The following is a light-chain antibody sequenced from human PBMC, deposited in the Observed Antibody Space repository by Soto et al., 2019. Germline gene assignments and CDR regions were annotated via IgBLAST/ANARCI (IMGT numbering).Light chain of an antibody. CDR2: DVS. CDR1: QSVTSS. V-gene: IGKV3-11*01. Sequence: EIVLTQSPATLSLSPGDTATLSCRASQSVTSSLAWFQQKPGQAPRLLIYDVSRRATAIPARFSGSGSGTDFTLPISSLEPEDFAVDYCQQRTTWPTFGGGTKVEIK. J-gene: IGKJ4*01. CDR3: QQRTTWPT.